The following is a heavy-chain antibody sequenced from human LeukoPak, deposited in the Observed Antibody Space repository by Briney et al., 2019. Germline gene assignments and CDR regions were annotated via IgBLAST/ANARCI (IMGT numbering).Heavy chain of an antibody. Sequence: GGSLRLSCTASGFTFSNYGMHWVRQAPGKGLEWVALIYYDGSNKYYADSVKGRFTISRDNSRNTLFLQMNSLRAEVTAVYYCANNFDYWGQGTLVTVSS. J-gene: IGHJ4*02. V-gene: IGHV3-33*06. CDR2: IYYDGSNK. CDR1: GFTFSNYG. CDR3: ANNFDY.